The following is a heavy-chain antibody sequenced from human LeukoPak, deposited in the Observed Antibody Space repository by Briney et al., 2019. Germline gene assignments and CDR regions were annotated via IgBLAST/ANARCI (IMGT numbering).Heavy chain of an antibody. V-gene: IGHV4-34*01. J-gene: IGHJ4*02. CDR2: INHSGST. CDR1: GGSISSYY. D-gene: IGHD5-12*01. CDR3: ARVLHSGYDFPFDY. Sequence: PSETLSLTCTVSGGSISSYYWSWLRQPPGKGLEWIGEINHSGSTNYNPSLKSRVTISVDTSKNQFSPKLSSVTAADTAVYYCARVLHSGYDFPFDYWGQGTLVTVSS.